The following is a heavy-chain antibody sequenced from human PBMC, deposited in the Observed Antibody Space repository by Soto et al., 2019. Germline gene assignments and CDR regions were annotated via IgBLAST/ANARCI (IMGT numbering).Heavy chain of an antibody. CDR1: GFSLSTSGAA. J-gene: IGHJ5*02. CDR3: AHRATMTIFGLIIDNGIWFDP. V-gene: IGHV2-5*02. CDR2: IYWDGDK. D-gene: IGHD3-3*01. Sequence: SGPTMVNPTQTLTLTCTFSGFSLSTSGAAVGWVRQPPGRALEWLALIYWDGDKRYNASLGNRLTITKDTSMNQVVLTLTNVDPADTATYYCAHRATMTIFGLIIDNGIWFDPWGQGTRVTVSS.